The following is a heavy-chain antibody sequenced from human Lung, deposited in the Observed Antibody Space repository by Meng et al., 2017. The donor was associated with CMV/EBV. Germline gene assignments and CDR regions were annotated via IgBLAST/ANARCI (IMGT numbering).Heavy chain of an antibody. Sequence: GESLKISCAVSGFTVSSNYMSWVRQALGKGLEWVSVIYTGGITYYADSVKGRFTISRDNSKNTLYLQMNSLRADDTAVYYCAAEGENSGDETRDDFDLWGQGTMVTVSS. D-gene: IGHD6-25*01. CDR1: GFTVSSNY. CDR3: AAEGENSGDETRDDFDL. V-gene: IGHV3-66*02. J-gene: IGHJ3*01. CDR2: IYTGGIT.